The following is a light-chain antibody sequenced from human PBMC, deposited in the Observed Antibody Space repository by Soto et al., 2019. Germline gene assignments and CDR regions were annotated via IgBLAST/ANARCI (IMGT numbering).Light chain of an antibody. CDR2: GAS. CDR3: QKYKDWPTT. Sequence: EIVMTQSPATLSVSPGQRASLSCRASQSVSTTVAWYHQKPGQAPRLLVYGASTRATGIPDRFSGSGAGTDLTLTITRLQSEDFGVYFCQKYKDWPTTCGQGTKVDIK. V-gene: IGKV3-15*01. J-gene: IGKJ1*01. CDR1: QSVSTT.